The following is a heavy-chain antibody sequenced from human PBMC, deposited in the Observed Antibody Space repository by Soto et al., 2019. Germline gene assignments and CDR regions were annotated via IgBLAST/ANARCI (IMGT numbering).Heavy chain of an antibody. CDR2: IYYSGST. D-gene: IGHD6-13*01. CDR1: GGSISGSY. Sequence: SETLSLTCTVSGGSISGSYWSWIRQPPGKGLEWVGFIYYSGSTNYNPSLKSRVTISVDTSKNQFSLKLSSVTAADTAVYYCARQDTSSWFEFDYWGQGTLVTVSS. J-gene: IGHJ4*02. V-gene: IGHV4-59*08. CDR3: ARQDTSSWFEFDY.